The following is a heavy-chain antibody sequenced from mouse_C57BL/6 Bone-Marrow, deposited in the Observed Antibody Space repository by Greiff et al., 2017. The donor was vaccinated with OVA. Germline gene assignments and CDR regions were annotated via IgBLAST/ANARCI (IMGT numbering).Heavy chain of an antibody. CDR1: GYTFTDYY. CDR3: ARSKGRSSYDWYFDV. CDR2: INPNNGGT. V-gene: IGHV1-26*01. D-gene: IGHD1-1*01. Sequence: VQLQQSGPELVKPGASVKISCKASGYTFTDYYMNWVKQSHGKSLEWIGDINPNNGGTSYNQKFKGKATLTVDKSSSTAYMELRSLTSEDSAVYYCARSKGRSSYDWYFDVWGTGTTVTVSS. J-gene: IGHJ1*03.